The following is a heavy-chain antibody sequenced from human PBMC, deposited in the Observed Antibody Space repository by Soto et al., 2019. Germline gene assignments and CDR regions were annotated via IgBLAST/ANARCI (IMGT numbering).Heavy chain of an antibody. CDR2: ISATTTYK. V-gene: IGHV3-21*01. J-gene: IGHJ2*01. Sequence: DVQVVESGGGLVKPGGSLRLSCTASGFTFDTYTMNWLRQAPGRGLEWVSSISATTTYKYYAASVEGRFTISRDNAKNSLYRQTNSLGAEDTTVYYCARGSASKSGHLWYFDLWGRGTLVTVSS. CDR1: GFTFDTYT. CDR3: ARGSASKSGHLWYFDL. D-gene: IGHD2-8*02.